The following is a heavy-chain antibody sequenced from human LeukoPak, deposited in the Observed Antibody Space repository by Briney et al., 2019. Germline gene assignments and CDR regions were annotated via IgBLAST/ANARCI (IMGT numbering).Heavy chain of an antibody. CDR3: AKVPRYSSGWYSTMIVGGKVWFDA. CDR2: ISGSGGST. J-gene: IGHJ5*02. Sequence: GGSLRLSCAASGFTFSSYAMSWVRQAPGKGLEWVSAISGSGGSTYYADSVKGRFTISRDNSKNTLYLQMNSLRAEHTAVYYCAKVPRYSSGWYSTMIVGGKVWFDAWGQGTLVTVSS. CDR1: GFTFSSYA. V-gene: IGHV3-23*01. D-gene: IGHD6-19*01.